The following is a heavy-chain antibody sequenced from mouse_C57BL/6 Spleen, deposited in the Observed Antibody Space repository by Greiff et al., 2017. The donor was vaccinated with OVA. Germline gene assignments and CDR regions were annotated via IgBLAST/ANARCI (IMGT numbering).Heavy chain of an antibody. D-gene: IGHD2-4*01. CDR1: GYTFTSYW. J-gene: IGHJ2*01. CDR2: IDPSDSYT. Sequence: QVQLQQPGAELVMPGASVKLSCKASGYTFTSYWMHWVKQRPGQGLEWIGEIDPSDSYTNYNQKFKGKSTLTVDKSSSTAYMQLSSLTSEDSAVYYCAIYYDSFDDWGQGTTLTVSS. CDR3: AIYYDSFDD. V-gene: IGHV1-69*01.